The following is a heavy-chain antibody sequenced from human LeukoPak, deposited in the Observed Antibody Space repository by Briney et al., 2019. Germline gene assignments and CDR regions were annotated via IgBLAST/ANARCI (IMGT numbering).Heavy chain of an antibody. CDR1: GFTFSSYA. Sequence: PGGSLRLSCAASGFTFSSYAMSWVRQAPGKGLEWVSAISGSGGSTYYADSVKGWFTISRDNSKNTLYLQMNSLRAEDTAVYYCARDPLATITDPFHFDYWGQGTLVTVSS. D-gene: IGHD5-12*01. CDR2: ISGSGGST. CDR3: ARDPLATITDPFHFDY. V-gene: IGHV3-23*01. J-gene: IGHJ4*02.